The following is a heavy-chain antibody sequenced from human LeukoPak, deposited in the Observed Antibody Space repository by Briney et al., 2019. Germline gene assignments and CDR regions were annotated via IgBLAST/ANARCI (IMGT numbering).Heavy chain of an antibody. D-gene: IGHD3-9*01. Sequence: ASVKVSCKCSGYTFPNYGISWVRQAPGQGLEWMGLISGYNDNTNYAQKLQGRVTMTTDTFTSTAYMELRSLRSDDTAVYYCARLGYYDILTGPRYFDYWGQGTLVTVSS. CDR2: ISGYNDNT. V-gene: IGHV1-18*01. J-gene: IGHJ4*02. CDR3: ARLGYYDILTGPRYFDY. CDR1: GYTFPNYG.